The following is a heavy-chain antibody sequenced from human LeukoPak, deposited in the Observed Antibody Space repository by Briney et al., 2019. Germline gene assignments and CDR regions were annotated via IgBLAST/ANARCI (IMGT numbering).Heavy chain of an antibody. Sequence: PGGSLRLSCGASGFIFSSSAMHWVRQGPGKGLEWVAYIAHHGNNKYYADSVKGRFTISRDNSKGSLYLQMNSLRADDTAVYYCAKDGSWSCTDWGQGTLVRVSS. D-gene: IGHD2-8*02. CDR3: AKDGSWSCTD. J-gene: IGHJ4*02. V-gene: IGHV3-30*02. CDR1: GFIFSSSA. CDR2: IAHHGNNK.